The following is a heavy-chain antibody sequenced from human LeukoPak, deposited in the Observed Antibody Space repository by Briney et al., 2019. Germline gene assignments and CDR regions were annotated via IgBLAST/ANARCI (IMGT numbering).Heavy chain of an antibody. CDR1: GFTLSAFG. V-gene: IGHV3-30*02. CDR2: LRPNGSN. Sequence: GGSLRLSCAASGFTLSAFGMHWVRQAPGKGLEWVAFLRPNGSNNYVDSVKGRFAISRDNSKNTLYLQMNGLRTEDTAFYYCAKDQAGTWGLDYWGQGTLVTVSS. D-gene: IGHD3-10*01. J-gene: IGHJ4*02. CDR3: AKDQAGTWGLDY.